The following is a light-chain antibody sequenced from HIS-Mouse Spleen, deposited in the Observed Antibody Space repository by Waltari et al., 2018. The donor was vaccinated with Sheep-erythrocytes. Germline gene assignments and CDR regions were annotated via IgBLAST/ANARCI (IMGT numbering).Light chain of an antibody. J-gene: IGLJ2*01. CDR3: QAWDSSTAV. Sequence: SYELTQPPSVSVSPGQTASITCSGDKLGDKYACWYQQKPGQSPVLVIYQDSKRPSGIPERCSGSNAGNTANLTISGTQAMDEADYYCQAWDSSTAVFGGGTKLTVL. V-gene: IGLV3-1*01. CDR2: QDS. CDR1: KLGDKY.